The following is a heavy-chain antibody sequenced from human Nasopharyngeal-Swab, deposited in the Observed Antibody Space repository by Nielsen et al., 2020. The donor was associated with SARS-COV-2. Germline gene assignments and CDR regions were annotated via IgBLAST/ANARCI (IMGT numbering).Heavy chain of an antibody. V-gene: IGHV4-34*01. J-gene: IGHJ4*02. D-gene: IGHD3-3*01. CDR3: ARVPSITIFGVVDY. CDR1: GGSFSGHY. Sequence: SETLSLTCAVYGGSFSGHYWSWIRQPPGKGLEWIGEINHSGSTNYNPSLKSRVTISVDTSKNQFSLKLSPVTAADTAVYYCARVPSITIFGVVDYWGQGTLVTVSS. CDR2: INHSGST.